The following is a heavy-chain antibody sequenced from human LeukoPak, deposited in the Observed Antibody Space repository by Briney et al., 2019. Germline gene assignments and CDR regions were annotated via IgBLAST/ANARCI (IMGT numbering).Heavy chain of an antibody. D-gene: IGHD5-24*01. CDR3: AKKPPKIADGNWFDL. CDR1: GFTFSTYP. J-gene: IGHJ5*02. Sequence: GGSLRLSCAASGFTFSTYPITWFRQAPGKGLEWVSAISASGGTTYYADSVKGRFTVSRDNSQNTVFLQMTSLRAEDTALYYCAKKPPKIADGNWFDLWGQGTLVTVSS. CDR2: ISASGGTT. V-gene: IGHV3-23*01.